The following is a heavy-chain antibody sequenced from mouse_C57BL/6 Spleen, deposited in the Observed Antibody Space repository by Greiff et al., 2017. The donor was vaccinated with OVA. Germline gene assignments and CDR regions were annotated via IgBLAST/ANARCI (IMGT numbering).Heavy chain of an antibody. V-gene: IGHV2-5*01. CDR1: GFSLTSYG. CDR2: IWRGGIT. Sequence: VKLVESGPGLVQPSQSLSITCTVSGFSLTSYGVHWVRQSPGKGLEWLGVIWRGGITDYNAAFMSRLSITKDNSKSQVFFKMNSLQADDTAIYYCARGGSSYEVLDYWGQGTSVTVSS. CDR3: ARGGSSYEVLDY. J-gene: IGHJ4*01. D-gene: IGHD1-1*01.